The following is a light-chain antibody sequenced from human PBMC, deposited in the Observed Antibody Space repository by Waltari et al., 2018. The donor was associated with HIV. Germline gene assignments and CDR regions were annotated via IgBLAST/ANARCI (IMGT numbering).Light chain of an antibody. CDR2: WAS. J-gene: IGKJ4*01. CDR1: QRLLYSSDNKNY. Sequence: DIVMTQSPDSLAVSLGERATINCKSSQRLLYSSDNKNYLAWYQQKPGQPPKLLIYWASTRESGVPDRFSGSGSGTDFTLTINSLQAEDVAVYYCQQYYSTLALTFGGGTKVEIK. CDR3: QQYYSTLALT. V-gene: IGKV4-1*01.